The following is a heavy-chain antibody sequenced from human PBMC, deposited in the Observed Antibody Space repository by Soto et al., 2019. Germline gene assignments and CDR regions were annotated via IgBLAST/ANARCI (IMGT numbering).Heavy chain of an antibody. CDR1: GFTFSTYT. CDR3: ARDLYGDYAPSYNMDV. J-gene: IGHJ6*02. Sequence: EVQLVESGGGLVKPGGSLRLSCAASGFTFSTYTMNWVRQAPGKGLEWVSSMNSNGNYIYYADSVKGRFTISRDYAKNSLYLQMNSLRAEDTAVYYCARDLYGDYAPSYNMDVWGQGTTVTVSS. CDR2: MNSNGNYI. V-gene: IGHV3-21*01. D-gene: IGHD4-17*01.